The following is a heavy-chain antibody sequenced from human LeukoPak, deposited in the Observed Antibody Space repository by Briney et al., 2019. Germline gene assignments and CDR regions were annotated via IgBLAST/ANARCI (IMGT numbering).Heavy chain of an antibody. Sequence: GGSLRLSCAASGFTFSDYYMSWIRQAPGKGLEWVPYISTGSSYTNYADSVKGRFTISRDNAKKSLYLQMNSLRAEDTAMYYCASGIAASGTPDHWGQGTLVTVSS. CDR3: ASGIAASGTPDH. V-gene: IGHV3-11*03. CDR2: ISTGSSYT. J-gene: IGHJ4*02. CDR1: GFTFSDYY. D-gene: IGHD6-13*01.